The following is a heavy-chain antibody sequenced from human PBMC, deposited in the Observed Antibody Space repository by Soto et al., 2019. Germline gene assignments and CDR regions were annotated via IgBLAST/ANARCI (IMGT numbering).Heavy chain of an antibody. CDR3: SRGGDSWADGTGSFDI. Sequence: GGSLRLSCAASGFTFSSYAMRWVRQAPGKGLEWVAVISYDGSNTYYADSVKGRFTISRDNSKNTLYLQMNSLRAEDTDVSVCSRGGDSWADGTGSFDIWGQGTLGTVSS. CDR2: ISYDGSNT. CDR1: GFTFSSYA. V-gene: IGHV3-30-3*01. D-gene: IGHD6-13*01. J-gene: IGHJ4*02.